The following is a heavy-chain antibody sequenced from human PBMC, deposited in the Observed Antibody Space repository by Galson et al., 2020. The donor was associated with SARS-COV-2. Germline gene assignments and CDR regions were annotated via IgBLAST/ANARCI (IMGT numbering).Heavy chain of an antibody. V-gene: IGHV4-30-2*01. CDR1: GTSISSGSYS. CDR3: ARLHYGEYAPEAFDI. CDR2: ISHRGGT. Sequence: LSLTCAVSGTSISSGSYSWNWIRQPPGTGLEWNGYISHRGGTYYNPSLKSRVTISGDRSKNQFSLRLSSVTAADTAVYYCARLHYGEYAPEAFDIWGPGTRVTVAS. D-gene: IGHD4-17*01. J-gene: IGHJ3*02.